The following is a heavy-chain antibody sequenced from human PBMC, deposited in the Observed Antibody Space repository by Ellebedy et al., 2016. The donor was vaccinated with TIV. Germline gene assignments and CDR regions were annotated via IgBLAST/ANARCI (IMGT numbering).Heavy chain of an antibody. CDR3: ARCRGSGWYCDQ. Sequence: GESLKISCAASGFTFSSYAMSWVRQAPGKGVEWVSAISGSGGSTNYADSVKGRFTISRDNSKNTLYLQMHSLRAEDTAVYYCARCRGSGWYCDQWGQGTLVTVSS. CDR1: GFTFSSYA. J-gene: IGHJ4*02. D-gene: IGHD6-19*01. CDR2: ISGSGGST. V-gene: IGHV3-23*01.